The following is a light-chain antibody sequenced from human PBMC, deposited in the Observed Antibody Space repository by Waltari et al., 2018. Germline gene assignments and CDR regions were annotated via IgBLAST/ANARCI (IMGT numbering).Light chain of an antibody. V-gene: IGKV1-39*01. J-gene: IGKJ3*01. Sequence: DIQMTQSPSSLSASIGDRVTITCRASQNIATFLNWYQHKPGKAPNLLISGVSSLQSGVSSRFSATGSGTDFTLTISSLQPEDVATYYCQQTYSTPDFGPGTKVEIK. CDR3: QQTYSTPD. CDR1: QNIATF. CDR2: GVS.